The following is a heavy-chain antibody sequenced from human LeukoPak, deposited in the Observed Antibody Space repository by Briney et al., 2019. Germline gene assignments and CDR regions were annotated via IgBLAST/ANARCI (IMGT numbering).Heavy chain of an antibody. D-gene: IGHD6-13*01. Sequence: PGGSLRLSCAASGFTFDDYAMHWVRQAPGKGLEWVSLISGDGGSTYYADSVKGRFTISRDNSNNSLYLQMNSLRTADTALYYCAKFHSGAFDIWGQGTMVTVSS. J-gene: IGHJ3*02. CDR2: ISGDGGST. CDR1: GFTFDDYA. CDR3: AKFHSGAFDI. V-gene: IGHV3-43*02.